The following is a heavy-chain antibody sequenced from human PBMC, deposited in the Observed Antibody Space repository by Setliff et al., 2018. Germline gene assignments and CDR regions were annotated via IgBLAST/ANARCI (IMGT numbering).Heavy chain of an antibody. CDR3: ARHKSNGSGSYPSLYMDV. V-gene: IGHV4-39*01. Sequence: SETLSLTCRVSGGSISSGNYYWGLIRQPPGKGLEWVATIYYSGSTYSNPSLKSRLIISVDAPDNQFSVKLSSVTAADTAVYYCARHKSNGSGSYPSLYMDVWGKGIMVPVSS. CDR2: IYYSGST. D-gene: IGHD3-10*01. CDR1: GGSISSGNYY. J-gene: IGHJ6*03.